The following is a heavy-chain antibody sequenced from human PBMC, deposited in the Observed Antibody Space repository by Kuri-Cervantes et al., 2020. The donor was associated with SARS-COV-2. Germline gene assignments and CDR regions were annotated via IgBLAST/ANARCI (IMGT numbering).Heavy chain of an antibody. CDR1: GGSISSSSYY. J-gene: IGHJ5*02. Sequence: SETLSLTCTVPGGSISSSSYYWGWIRQPPGRGLEWIGSIYYSGSTYYNPSLKSRVTISEDTSKNQFSLKLSSVTAADTAVYYCARTQGVAARRGDHNWFDPWGQGTLVTVSS. D-gene: IGHD6-6*01. V-gene: IGHV4-39*01. CDR2: IYYSGST. CDR3: ARTQGVAARRGDHNWFDP.